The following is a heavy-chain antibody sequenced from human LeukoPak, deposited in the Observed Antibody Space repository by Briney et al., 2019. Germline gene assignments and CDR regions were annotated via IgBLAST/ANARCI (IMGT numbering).Heavy chain of an antibody. CDR2: IKQDGSEK. J-gene: IGHJ4*02. CDR1: GFTFSSYW. CDR3: ARDLLISGYDLFDY. Sequence: GGSLRLSCAASGFTFSSYWMSWVRQAPGKGLEWVANIKQDGSEKYYVDSMKGRFTISRDNAKNSLYLQMNSLRAEDTAVYYCARDLLISGYDLFDYWGQGTLVTVSS. V-gene: IGHV3-7*01. D-gene: IGHD5-12*01.